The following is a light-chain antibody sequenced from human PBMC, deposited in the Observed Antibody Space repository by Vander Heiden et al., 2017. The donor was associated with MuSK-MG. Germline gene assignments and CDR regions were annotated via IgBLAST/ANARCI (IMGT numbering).Light chain of an antibody. J-gene: IGKJ4*01. CDR1: QNIRSF. CDR3: QQSHSVPLT. Sequence: DIQMTQSPSSLSASEGDRATITCRASQNIRSFLNWYQQKPGKAPNLLIYAASTLQKGVPSRFSGSGSGTHFTLTISSLQPEDCATFYCQQSHSVPLTFGGGTKVEIE. CDR2: AAS. V-gene: IGKV1-39*01.